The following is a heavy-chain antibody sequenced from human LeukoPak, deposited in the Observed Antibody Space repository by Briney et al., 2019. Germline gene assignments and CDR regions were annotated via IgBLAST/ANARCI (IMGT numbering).Heavy chain of an antibody. CDR2: IYWNDDK. J-gene: IGHJ4*02. V-gene: IGHV2-5*01. D-gene: IGHD2-21*02. CDR1: GFSLTTTGVS. Sequence: SGPTLVNPTQTLTLTCTFSGFSLTTTGVSVGWIRQPPGKAPEWLALIYWNDDKLYSPSLKSRLTITKDTSKNQVVLSMINMDPVDTGTYYCTHSPRIAPAVTRVTRYDYWGQGTLVTVSS. CDR3: THSPRIAPAVTRVTRYDY.